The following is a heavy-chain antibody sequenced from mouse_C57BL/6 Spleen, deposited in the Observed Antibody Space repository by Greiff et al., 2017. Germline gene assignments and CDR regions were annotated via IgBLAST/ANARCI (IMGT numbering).Heavy chain of an antibody. CDR2: IRSKSNNYAT. V-gene: IGHV10-1*01. CDR1: GFSFNTYA. Sequence: EVQRVESGGGLVQPQGSLKLSCAASGFSFNTYAMNWVRQAPGKGLEWVARIRSKSNNYATCYADSVKDRFIISRDASENMLYLQMNNLKTEDTTMYYCVSHLSCKDYWGQGTSLTVSS. J-gene: IGHJ4*01. CDR3: VSHLSCKDY.